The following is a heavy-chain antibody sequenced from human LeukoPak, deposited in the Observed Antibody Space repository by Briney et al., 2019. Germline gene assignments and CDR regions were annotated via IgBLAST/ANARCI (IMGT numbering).Heavy chain of an antibody. V-gene: IGHV3-11*01. CDR2: ISRSGSTI. CDR1: GFTFSDYY. J-gene: IGHJ4*02. CDR3: ARDRGILTGYSYDY. Sequence: GGSLRLSCATSGFTFSDYYMTWIRQAQGRGLEWLSYISRSGSTIYYADSVKGRFTISRDNAKNSLYLQMDSLRADDTAVYYCARDRGILTGYSYDYWGQGTLVTVSS. D-gene: IGHD3-9*01.